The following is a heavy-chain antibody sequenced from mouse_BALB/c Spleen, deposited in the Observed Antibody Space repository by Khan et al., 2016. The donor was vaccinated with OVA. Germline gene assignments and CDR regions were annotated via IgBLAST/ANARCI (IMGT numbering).Heavy chain of an antibody. V-gene: IGHV3-2*02. CDR3: ARVYGEYFDY. D-gene: IGHD1-1*01. CDR1: GFSITSDYA. J-gene: IGHJ2*01. Sequence: EVELVESGPGLVKPSQSLSLTCTVTGFSITSDYAWNWIRQFPGNKLEWMGYISYSGNTKYNPSLKSRISITRDTSKNQFFLQLNSVTIEDTATCYCARVYGEYFDYWGQGTTLTVSS. CDR2: ISYSGNT.